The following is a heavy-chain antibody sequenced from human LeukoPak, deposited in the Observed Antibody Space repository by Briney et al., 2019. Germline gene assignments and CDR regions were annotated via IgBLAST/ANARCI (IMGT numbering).Heavy chain of an antibody. J-gene: IGHJ4*02. D-gene: IGHD2-2*01. V-gene: IGHV3-30*03. CDR1: GFTFSSYG. CDR3: VSFYETY. Sequence: GGSLRLSCAASGFTFSSYGMHWVRQAPGKGLEWVAVISYDGSNKYYADSVKGRFTISRDNAKNTVYLQMNNLRAEDTAVYYCVSFYETYWGRGTLVTVSS. CDR2: ISYDGSNK.